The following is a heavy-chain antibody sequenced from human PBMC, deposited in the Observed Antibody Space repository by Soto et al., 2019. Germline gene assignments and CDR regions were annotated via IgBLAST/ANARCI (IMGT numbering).Heavy chain of an antibody. CDR2: ISGSGGST. V-gene: IGHV3-23*01. Sequence: GGSLRLSCAASGFTFSSYAMSWVRQAPGKGLEWVSAISGSGGSTYYADSVKGRFTISRDNSKNTLYLQMNSLRAEDTAVYYCAKEACSGGSCYSTEPLDYWGQGTLVTVSS. CDR3: AKEACSGGSCYSTEPLDY. J-gene: IGHJ4*02. CDR1: GFTFSSYA. D-gene: IGHD2-15*01.